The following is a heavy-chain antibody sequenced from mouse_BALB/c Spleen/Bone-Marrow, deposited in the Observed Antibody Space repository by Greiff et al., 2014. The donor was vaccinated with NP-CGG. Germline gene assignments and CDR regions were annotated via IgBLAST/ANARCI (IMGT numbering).Heavy chain of an antibody. CDR1: GYTFTSYD. CDR3: ASYYDGVMDY. CDR2: IFPGDGST. D-gene: IGHD2-3*01. V-gene: IGHV1-85*01. Sequence: SVKLSCQASGYTFTSYDINWVRPRPEQGLEWIGWIFPGDGSTKYNEKFKGKATLTTDKSSSTAYMQLSRLTAEDSSFYYCASYYDGVMDYWGQGTSVTVSS. J-gene: IGHJ4*01.